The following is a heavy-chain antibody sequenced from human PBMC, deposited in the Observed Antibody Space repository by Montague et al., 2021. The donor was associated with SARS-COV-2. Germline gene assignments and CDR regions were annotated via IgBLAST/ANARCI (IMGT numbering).Heavy chain of an antibody. CDR1: GFTFSDYG. CDR3: VRDPATGMDV. Sequence: SLRLSCAASGFTFSDYGINWVRQAPGMGLEWFSYISATSRTIYYADPVKGRFTVSRDNTKNSLHLQMNSLRAEDTALYYCVRDPATGMDVWGLGTMVTVSS. CDR2: ISATSRTI. J-gene: IGHJ6*02. V-gene: IGHV3-48*04.